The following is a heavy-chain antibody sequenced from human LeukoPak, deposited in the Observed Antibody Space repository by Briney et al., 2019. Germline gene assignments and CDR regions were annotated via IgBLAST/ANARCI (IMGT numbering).Heavy chain of an antibody. V-gene: IGHV1-2*02. CDR1: GYTFTSYD. Sequence: ASVKVSCKASGYTFTSYDINWVRQATGQGLEWMGWINPNSGGTNSAQKFQGRVTMTRDTSISTAYMELSRLTSDDTTIYYCARVRGDFWSGLDFWGQGTLVTV. CDR2: INPNSGGT. D-gene: IGHD3-3*01. J-gene: IGHJ4*02. CDR3: ARVRGDFWSGLDF.